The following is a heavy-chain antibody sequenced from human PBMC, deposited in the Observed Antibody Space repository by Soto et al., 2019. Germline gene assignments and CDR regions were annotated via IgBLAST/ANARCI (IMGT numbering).Heavy chain of an antibody. V-gene: IGHV4-39*01. CDR1: GASVDTSSYY. CDR3: ARSMGDFVSGDV. Sequence: PSETLSLTCTVSGASVDTSSYYWSWLRQPPGKGLEWIGGVYHTGSTYYNPSLESRVTISVDTSKNQFSLKLSSVIAADTAVYYCARSMGDFVSGDVWGQGTLVTVSS. CDR2: VYHTGST. J-gene: IGHJ4*02. D-gene: IGHD2-21*02.